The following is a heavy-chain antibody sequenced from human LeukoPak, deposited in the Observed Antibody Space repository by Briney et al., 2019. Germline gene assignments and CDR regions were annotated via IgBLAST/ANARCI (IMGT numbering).Heavy chain of an antibody. CDR1: GFTFSSYE. V-gene: IGHV3-48*03. D-gene: IGHD7-27*01. CDR3: ASDLTGDPRESWFDP. J-gene: IGHJ5*02. Sequence: GGSLRLSCAASGFTFSSYEMNWVRQALGKGLEWVSYISSSGSTIYYADSVKGRFTISRDNAKNSLYLQMNSLRAEDTAVYYCASDLTGDPRESWFDPWGQGTLVTVSS. CDR2: ISSSGSTI.